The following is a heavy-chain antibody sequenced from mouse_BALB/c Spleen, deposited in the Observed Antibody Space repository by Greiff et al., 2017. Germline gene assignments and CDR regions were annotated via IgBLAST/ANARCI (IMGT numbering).Heavy chain of an antibody. CDR1: GFTFSSFG. D-gene: IGHD2-3*01. V-gene: IGHV5-17*02. J-gene: IGHJ3*01. CDR3: ARSGYYRAWFAY. CDR2: ISSGSSTI. Sequence: EVKVVESGGGLVQPGGSRKLSCAASGFTFSSFGMHWVRQAPEKGLEWVAYISSGSSTIYYADTVKGRFTISRDNPKNTLFLQMTSLRSEDTAMYYCARSGYYRAWFAYWGQGTLVTVSA.